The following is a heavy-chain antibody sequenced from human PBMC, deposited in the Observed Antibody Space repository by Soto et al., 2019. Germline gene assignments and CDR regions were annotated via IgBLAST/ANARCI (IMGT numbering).Heavy chain of an antibody. CDR1: GFTFSSYG. Sequence: QVQLVESGGGVVQPGRSLRLSCAASGFTFSSYGMHWVRQAPGKGLEWVAVISYDGSNKYYADSVKGRFTISRDNSKNTLYLQMNSLRAEDTAVYYCAKDSAPGYCSGGSCYSGTNYFDYWGQGTLVTVSS. CDR2: ISYDGSNK. CDR3: AKDSAPGYCSGGSCYSGTNYFDY. D-gene: IGHD2-15*01. V-gene: IGHV3-30*18. J-gene: IGHJ4*02.